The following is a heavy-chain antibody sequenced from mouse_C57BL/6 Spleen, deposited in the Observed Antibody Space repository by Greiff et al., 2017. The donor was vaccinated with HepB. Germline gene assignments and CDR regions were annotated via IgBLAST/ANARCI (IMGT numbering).Heavy chain of an antibody. J-gene: IGHJ1*03. CDR1: GYTFTSYW. CDR3: AIEIITTVVARGYFDV. D-gene: IGHD1-1*01. CDR2: IHPSDSDT. Sequence: QVHVKQSGAELVKPGASVKVSCKASGYTFTSYWMHWVKQRPGQGLEWIGRIHPSDSDTNYNQKFKGKATLTVDKSSSTAYMQLSSLTSEDSAVYYCAIEIITTVVARGYFDVWGTGTTVTVSS. V-gene: IGHV1-74*01.